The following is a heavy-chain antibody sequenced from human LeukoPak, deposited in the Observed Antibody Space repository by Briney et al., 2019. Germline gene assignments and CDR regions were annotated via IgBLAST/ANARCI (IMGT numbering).Heavy chain of an antibody. CDR1: GGSISSGSYY. D-gene: IGHD3-10*01. CDR2: IYTSGST. J-gene: IGHJ4*02. V-gene: IGHV4-61*02. Sequence: SQTLSLTCTVSGGSISSGSYYWSWIRQPAGKGLEWIGRIYTSGSTNYNPSLKSRVTISVDTSKNQFSLKLSSVTAADTAVYYCARRRSGRDRYYFDYWGQGTLVTVSS. CDR3: ARRRSGRDRYYFDY.